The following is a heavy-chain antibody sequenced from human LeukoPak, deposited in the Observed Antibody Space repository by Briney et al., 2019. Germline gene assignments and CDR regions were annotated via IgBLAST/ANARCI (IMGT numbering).Heavy chain of an antibody. V-gene: IGHV4-39*07. CDR3: ARDCGGDCHSSFDY. CDR2: IYYSGST. CDR1: GGSISSSSYY. D-gene: IGHD2-21*02. Sequence: SETLSLTCTVSGGSISSSSYYWGWIRQPPGKGLEWIGSIYYSGSTYYNPSLKSRVTISVDTSKNQFSLKLSSVTAADTAVYYCARDCGGDCHSSFDYWGQGTLVTVSS. J-gene: IGHJ4*02.